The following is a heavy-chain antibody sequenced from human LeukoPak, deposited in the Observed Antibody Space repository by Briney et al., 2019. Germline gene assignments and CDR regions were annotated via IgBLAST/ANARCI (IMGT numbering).Heavy chain of an antibody. D-gene: IGHD6-6*01. CDR1: GYTFTSYD. V-gene: IGHV1-8*01. J-gene: IGHJ4*02. CDR3: ARKGPYSSSFGLSF. Sequence: ASVKVSCKASGYTFTSYDINWVRQATGQGLEWMGWMNPNSGNTGYAQKFQGRVTMTRDTSTSTVYMELSSLRSEDTAVYYCARKGPYSSSFGLSFWGQGTLVTVSS. CDR2: MNPNSGNT.